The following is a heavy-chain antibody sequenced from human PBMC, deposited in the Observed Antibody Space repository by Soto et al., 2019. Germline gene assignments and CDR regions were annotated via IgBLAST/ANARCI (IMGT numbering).Heavy chain of an antibody. V-gene: IGHV3-30*09. J-gene: IGHJ6*02. CDR1: EFTFSPYP. Sequence: QEQLVESGGGVVQPGRTLRLSCAASEFTFSPYPMHWVRQAPGKGLEWVAVISFDGATKYYADSVKGRFAISRDNSMNTLYLQMNSLRTEDTAVYYCAKDQSASSNSYHAMDVWGPGTTVTVSS. CDR3: AKDQSASSNSYHAMDV. CDR2: ISFDGATK. D-gene: IGHD6-6*01.